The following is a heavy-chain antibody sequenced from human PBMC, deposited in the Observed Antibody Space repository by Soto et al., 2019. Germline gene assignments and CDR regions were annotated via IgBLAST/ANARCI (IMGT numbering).Heavy chain of an antibody. Sequence: QITLKESGPTLVKPTQTLTLTCTFSGFSLSTSGVGVGWIRQPPGKALEWLALIYWDDDKRYSPSLRSRLTFSKDTSKNQVVLTMTNMDPADTATYYCIQSRCGGDCLQSYASHYYYGLDVWGQGTTVAVSS. CDR3: IQSRCGGDCLQSYASHYYYGLDV. V-gene: IGHV2-5*02. CDR2: IYWDDDK. J-gene: IGHJ6*02. D-gene: IGHD2-21*02. CDR1: GFSLSTSGVG.